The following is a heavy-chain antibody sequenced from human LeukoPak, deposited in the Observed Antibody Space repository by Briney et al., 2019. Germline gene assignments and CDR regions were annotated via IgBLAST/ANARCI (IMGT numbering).Heavy chain of an antibody. V-gene: IGHV1-69*05. J-gene: IGHJ4*02. CDR1: GGTFSSYA. CDR2: IIPIFGTA. CDR3: ARDVGDSYGYDY. D-gene: IGHD5-18*01. Sequence: ASVKVSCKASGGTFSSYAISWVRQAPGQGLEWMGGIIPIFGTANYAQKFQGRVTITTDESTSTAYMELSSLRSEDTAVYYCARDVGDSYGYDYWGQGTLVTVSS.